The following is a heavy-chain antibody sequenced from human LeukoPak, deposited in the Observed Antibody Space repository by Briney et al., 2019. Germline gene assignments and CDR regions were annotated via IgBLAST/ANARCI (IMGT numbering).Heavy chain of an antibody. J-gene: IGHJ6*02. V-gene: IGHV1-69*01. CDR2: IIPIFGTA. Sequence: TVSCTASGGTFSSYAISWVRQAPGQGLEWMGGIIPIFGTANYAQKFQGRVTITADESTSTAYMELSSLRSEDTAVYYCARDLWDYYYYGMDVWGRGTTVTVSS. D-gene: IGHD2/OR15-2a*01. CDR1: GGTFSSYA. CDR3: ARDLWDYYYYGMDV.